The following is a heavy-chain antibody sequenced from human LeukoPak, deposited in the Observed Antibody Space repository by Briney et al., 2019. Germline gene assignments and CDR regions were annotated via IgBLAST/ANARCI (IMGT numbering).Heavy chain of an antibody. J-gene: IGHJ4*02. CDR3: AREGVYYDSNGYYRPFDY. CDR2: ISSSGTTI. V-gene: IGHV3-48*03. Sequence: GGSLRLSCAASGFTFNNYDMNWVRQAPGKVLEWVSYISSSGTTIHYADSVKGRFTISRDNAKNSLYLQMNSLRAEDTAVYYCAREGVYYDSNGYYRPFDYWGQGTLLTVSS. CDR1: GFTFNNYD. D-gene: IGHD3-22*01.